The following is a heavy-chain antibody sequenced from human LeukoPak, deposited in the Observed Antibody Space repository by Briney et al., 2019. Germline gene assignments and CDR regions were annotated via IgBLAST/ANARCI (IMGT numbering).Heavy chain of an antibody. Sequence: SETLSLTCAVYGGSFSGYYWSWIRQPPGKGLEWIGEINHSGSTNYNPSLKSRVTISVDTSKNQFSLKLSSVTAADTAVYYCARNFTIFGVVTRGYFDYWGQGTLVTVSS. CDR1: GGSFSGYY. CDR2: INHSGST. V-gene: IGHV4-34*01. CDR3: ARNFTIFGVVTRGYFDY. J-gene: IGHJ4*02. D-gene: IGHD3-3*01.